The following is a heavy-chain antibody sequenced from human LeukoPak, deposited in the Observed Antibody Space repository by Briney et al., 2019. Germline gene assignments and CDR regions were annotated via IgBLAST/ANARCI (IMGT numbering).Heavy chain of an antibody. V-gene: IGHV4-59*01. CDR2: IYYSGST. CDR3: ARDDYGDFHFDY. D-gene: IGHD4-17*01. J-gene: IGHJ4*02. CDR1: GGSISSYY. Sequence: SETLSLTCIVSGGSISSYYWSWIRQPPGKGLEWIGYIYYSGSTNYNPSLKSRVTISVDTSKNQFSLKLSSVTAADTAVYYCARDDYGDFHFDYWGQGTLVTVSS.